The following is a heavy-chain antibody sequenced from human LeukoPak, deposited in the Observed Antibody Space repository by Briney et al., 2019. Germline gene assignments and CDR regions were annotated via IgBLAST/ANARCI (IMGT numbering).Heavy chain of an antibody. D-gene: IGHD6-13*01. CDR3: ARLSRPTEDFSSSWYYFDY. Sequence: GESLKISCKGSGYSVTSYWLGWVRQMPGKGLEWMGIIYPGDSDTRYSPSFQGQVTISADKSISTAYLQWSSLKASDTAMSYCARLSRPTEDFSSSWYYFDYWGQGTLVTVSS. J-gene: IGHJ4*02. V-gene: IGHV5-51*01. CDR1: GYSVTSYW. CDR2: IYPGDSDT.